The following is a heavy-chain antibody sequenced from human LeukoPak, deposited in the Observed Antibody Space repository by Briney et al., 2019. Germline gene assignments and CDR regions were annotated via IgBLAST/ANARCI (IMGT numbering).Heavy chain of an antibody. CDR3: ATGLAWGHYMDV. CDR2: VNPNTGGT. J-gene: IGHJ6*03. CDR1: AYSFTDYY. D-gene: IGHD7-27*01. Sequence: ASVKVSCKASAYSFTDYYIYWVRQAPGQGLEWMGWVNPNTGGTIYGQDFQGRVTMTGDTSISTAYMELSRLRSDDTAVYYCATGLAWGHYMDVWGKGTTVTVSS. V-gene: IGHV1-2*02.